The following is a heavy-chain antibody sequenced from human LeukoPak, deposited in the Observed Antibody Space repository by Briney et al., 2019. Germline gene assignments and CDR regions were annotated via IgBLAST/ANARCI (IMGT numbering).Heavy chain of an antibody. J-gene: IGHJ6*03. V-gene: IGHV4-34*01. CDR2: INHSGST. CDR3: AGLDGNTVTKYYYYMDV. D-gene: IGHD4-17*01. CDR1: GGSFSGYY. Sequence: PSETLSLTCAVYGGSFSGYYWSWIRQPPGKGLEWIGEINHSGSTNYNPSLKSRVTISVDTSKNQFSLKLSSVTAADTAVYYCAGLDGNTVTKYYYYMDVWGKGTTVTISS.